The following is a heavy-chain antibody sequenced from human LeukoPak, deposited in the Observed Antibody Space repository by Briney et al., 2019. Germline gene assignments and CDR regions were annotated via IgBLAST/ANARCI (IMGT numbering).Heavy chain of an antibody. CDR2: IIPIFGTA. Sequence: ASVKVSCKASGYTFSSYAISWVRQAPGQGLEWMGGIIPIFGTANYAQKFQGRVTITADESTSTAYMELSSLRSEDTAVYYCAMVSAGAQAYCGGDCYSFDYWGQGTLVTVSS. V-gene: IGHV1-69*13. CDR1: GYTFSSYA. D-gene: IGHD2-21*02. CDR3: AMVSAGAQAYCGGDCYSFDY. J-gene: IGHJ4*02.